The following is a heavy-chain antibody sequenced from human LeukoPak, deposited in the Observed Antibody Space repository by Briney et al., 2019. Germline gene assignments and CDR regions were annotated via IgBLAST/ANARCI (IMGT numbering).Heavy chain of an antibody. CDR3: ARVGISAMGGHANPVLPFDF. CDR2: INPSGGST. Sequence: GASVKVSCKASGYTFTNYYMHWVRRPPGQGLEWMGIINPSGGSTSYAQKFQGRVTMTRDTSTSTVYMELSSLRSEDTAVYYCARVGISAMGGHANPVLPFDFWGQGTLVTVSS. J-gene: IGHJ4*02. CDR1: GYTFTNYY. D-gene: IGHD6-13*01. V-gene: IGHV1-46*01.